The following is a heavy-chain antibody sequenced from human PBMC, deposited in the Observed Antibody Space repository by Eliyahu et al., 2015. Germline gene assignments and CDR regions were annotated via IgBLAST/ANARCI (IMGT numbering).Heavy chain of an antibody. CDR2: IYSGGST. J-gene: IGHJ5*02. CDR3: ARDRGYCSGGSCYLGWFDP. D-gene: IGHD2-15*01. CDR1: GFTVSSNY. V-gene: IGHV3-66*01. Sequence: EVQLVESGGGLVQPGGSLRLSCAAXGFTVSSNYMSWVRQAPGKGLEWVSVIYSGGSTYYADSVKGRFTISRDNSKNTLYLQMNILRAEDTAVYYYARDRGYCSGGSCYLGWFDPWGQGTLVTVSS.